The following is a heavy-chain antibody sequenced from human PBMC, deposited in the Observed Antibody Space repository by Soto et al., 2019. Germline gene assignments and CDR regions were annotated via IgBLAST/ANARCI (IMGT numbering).Heavy chain of an antibody. Sequence: QVHLQESGPGLIKPSETLSLTCSVSGASVTSDSYHWTWIRQPPGKGLEWIGQTESTNYNPSLKQRXXIXGXXSTNQFSLNLDSVTAADTAIYYCAIYKAGAGGNGFWGQGTLVIVSS. CDR1: GASVTSDSYH. CDR3: AIYKAGAGGNGF. D-gene: IGHD6-19*01. CDR2: QTEST. J-gene: IGHJ4*02. V-gene: IGHV4-61*01.